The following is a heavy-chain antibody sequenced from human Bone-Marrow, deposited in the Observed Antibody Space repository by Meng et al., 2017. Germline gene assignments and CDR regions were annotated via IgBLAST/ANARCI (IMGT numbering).Heavy chain of an antibody. D-gene: IGHD3-22*01. CDR1: GYTFTSYG. CDR2: ISAYNGNT. Sequence: ASVKVSCKASGYTFTSYGISWVRQAPGQGLEWMGWISAYNGNTNYAQKLQGRVTMTTDTSTSTAYMELRSLRSDDTAVYYCARAGPGYYDSSGYYYGEAFDIWGQGTMVTVSS. J-gene: IGHJ3*02. V-gene: IGHV1-18*01. CDR3: ARAGPGYYDSSGYYYGEAFDI.